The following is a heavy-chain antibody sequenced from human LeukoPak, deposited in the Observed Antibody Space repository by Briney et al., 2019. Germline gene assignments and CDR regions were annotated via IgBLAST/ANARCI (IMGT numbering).Heavy chain of an antibody. J-gene: IGHJ4*02. CDR2: IYYSGST. CDR3: ARVGVDDSGNIIKYFFDY. Sequence: SETLSLTCTVSGGSISSYYWSWIRQPPGKGLEWIGYIYYSGSTNYNPSLKSRVTISVDTSKNQFSLKLSPVTAADTAVYYCARVGVDDSGNIIKYFFDYWGQGTLVTVSS. CDR1: GGSISSYY. D-gene: IGHD4-23*01. V-gene: IGHV4-59*01.